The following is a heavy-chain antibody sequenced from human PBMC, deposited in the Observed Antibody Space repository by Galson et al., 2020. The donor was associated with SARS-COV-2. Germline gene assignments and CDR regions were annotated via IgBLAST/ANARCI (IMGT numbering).Heavy chain of an antibody. CDR3: AKAVQDGSRSFGWFPDY. D-gene: IGHD3-9*01. J-gene: IGHJ4*02. CDR1: GFPFEDYA. CDR2: ISRSGDTT. Sequence: GGSLRLSCAPSGFPFEDYAMHWFRQAPGKGLEWVSLISRSGDTTYYSDSVKGRFTISRDNNRHSLYLQMNSLSGEDAALYYCAKAVQDGSRSFGWFPDYWGQGTLVTVSS. V-gene: IGHV3-43D*03.